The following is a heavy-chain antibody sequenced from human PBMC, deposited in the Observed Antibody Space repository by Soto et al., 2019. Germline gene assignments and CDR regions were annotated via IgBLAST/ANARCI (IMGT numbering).Heavy chain of an antibody. V-gene: IGHV1-18*01. CDR1: GYTFTSYG. CDR3: ARDISPYGMDV. CDR2: ISAYNGNT. Sequence: ASVKVSCKASGYTFTSYGISWVRQAPGQGLEWMGWISAYNGNTNYAQKLQGRVTMTTDTPTSTAYMELRSLRSDDTAVYYCARDISPYGMDVWGQGTTVTVSS. J-gene: IGHJ6*02.